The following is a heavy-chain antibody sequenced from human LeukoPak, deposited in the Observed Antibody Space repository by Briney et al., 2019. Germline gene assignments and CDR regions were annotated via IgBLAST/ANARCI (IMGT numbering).Heavy chain of an antibody. D-gene: IGHD2-15*01. CDR3: AKVYSNGDYYFDY. V-gene: IGHV3-23*01. Sequence: GGSLRLSCVGSGFTFRSHAMSWVRQAPEKGLEFVSGIYENGGTTYYADSVKGRFTISRDNSKNTLYLQMNSLRAEDTAVYYCAKVYSNGDYYFDYWGQGTLVTVSS. CDR1: GFTFRSHA. CDR2: IYENGGTT. J-gene: IGHJ4*02.